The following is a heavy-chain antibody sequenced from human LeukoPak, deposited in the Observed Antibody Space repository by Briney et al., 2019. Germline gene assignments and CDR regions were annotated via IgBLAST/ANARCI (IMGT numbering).Heavy chain of an antibody. CDR3: AGGYSVYGPFDH. V-gene: IGHV3-30*03. J-gene: IGHJ4*02. CDR1: GFTFSTYG. Sequence: PGGSLRLSCAASGFTFSTYGMHWVRQAPGKGLEWVAVISYDGSNKYYADSVKGRFTISRDNSKNTLYLQMNILRAEDTAVYYCAGGYSVYGPFDHWGQGTLVTVSS. D-gene: IGHD5/OR15-5a*01. CDR2: ISYDGSNK.